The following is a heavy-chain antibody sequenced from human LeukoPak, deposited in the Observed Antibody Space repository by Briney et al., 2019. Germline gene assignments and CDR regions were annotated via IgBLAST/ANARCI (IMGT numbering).Heavy chain of an antibody. CDR1: GGSMTNLY. J-gene: IGHJ6*02. CDR2: IYDSGST. V-gene: IGHV4-59*12. D-gene: IGHD2/OR15-2a*01. CDR3: SKGGRTNFYYGDV. Sequence: SETLSLTCSVSGGSMTNLYWTWIRQPPGKGLEWIGDIYDSGSTSYNPSLESRVTISVDTSKNQFSLKVSSVTAADTAVYYCSKGGRTNFYYGDVWGQGTTVTVSS.